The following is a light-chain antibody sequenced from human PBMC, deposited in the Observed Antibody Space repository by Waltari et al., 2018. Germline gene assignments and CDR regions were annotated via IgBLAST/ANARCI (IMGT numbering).Light chain of an antibody. CDR3: QVWDPNSDRQV. CDR2: DDS. J-gene: IGLJ2*01. Sequence: SYVVTQPPSVSVAPGPTATITCEGDHIRSKTVNWYQQEPGQAPVVVVYDDSDRPSGIPERFSGSNSGNTATLTISRVEAGDEADYYCQVWDPNSDRQVFGGGTKLTVL. CDR1: HIRSKT. V-gene: IGLV3-21*02.